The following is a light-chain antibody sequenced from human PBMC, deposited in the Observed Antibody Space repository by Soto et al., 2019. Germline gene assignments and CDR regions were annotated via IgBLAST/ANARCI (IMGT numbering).Light chain of an antibody. V-gene: IGLV3-1*01. CDR1: TLGNKY. Sequence: SSELTQPPSVSVSPGQTASITCSGDTLGNKYVCWYQQKPGQSPVLVIYQDIKRPSGIPERFSGSTSGNTATLTISGTQAIDEADYYCQAWDSSTGVFGAGTKLTVL. CDR3: QAWDSSTGV. J-gene: IGLJ1*01. CDR2: QDI.